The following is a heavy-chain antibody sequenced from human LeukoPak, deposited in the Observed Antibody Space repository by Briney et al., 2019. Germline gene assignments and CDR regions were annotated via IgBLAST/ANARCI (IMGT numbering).Heavy chain of an antibody. V-gene: IGHV3-23*01. CDR3: AKEDGSGTYYLYYFES. CDR1: GFTFSSYA. CDR2: ISGSGGST. D-gene: IGHD3-10*01. Sequence: GGSLRLSCAASGFTFSSYAMSWVRQAPGKGLEWVSAISGSGGSTYYADSVKGRFTISRDKSKNTLYLQMSSLRAEDTAVYCCAKEDGSGTYYLYYFESWGQGALVTVSS. J-gene: IGHJ4*02.